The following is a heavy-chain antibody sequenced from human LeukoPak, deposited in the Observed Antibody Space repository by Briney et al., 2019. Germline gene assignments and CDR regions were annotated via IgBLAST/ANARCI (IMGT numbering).Heavy chain of an antibody. J-gene: IGHJ5*02. D-gene: IGHD3-22*01. CDR2: ISSSSSYI. CDR1: GFTFSSYS. Sequence: GGSLRLSCAASGFTFSSYSMNWVRQAPGKGLEWVSSISSSSSYIYYADSVKGRFTISRDNAKNSLYLQMNSLRAEDTAVYYCARDQANYYDSSGYYLNWFDPWGQGTLVTVSS. V-gene: IGHV3-21*01. CDR3: ARDQANYYDSSGYYLNWFDP.